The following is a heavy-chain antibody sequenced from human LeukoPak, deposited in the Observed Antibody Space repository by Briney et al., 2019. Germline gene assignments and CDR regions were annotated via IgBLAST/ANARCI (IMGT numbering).Heavy chain of an antibody. Sequence: GGSLRLSCTASGFNFILFSMNWVRQAPGKGLEWVSYISSDSSTIYYADSVKGRFTISRDNSKNTLYLQMNSLRAEDTAVYYCAKDDGDYVANYFDYWGQGTLVTVSS. CDR2: ISSDSSTI. CDR3: AKDDGDYVANYFDY. D-gene: IGHD4-17*01. J-gene: IGHJ4*02. CDR1: GFNFILFS. V-gene: IGHV3-48*01.